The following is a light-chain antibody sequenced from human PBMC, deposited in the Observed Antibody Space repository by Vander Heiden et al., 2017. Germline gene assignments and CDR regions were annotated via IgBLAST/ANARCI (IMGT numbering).Light chain of an antibody. CDR2: NVN. CDR1: SSDVGGHNY. V-gene: IGLV2-14*03. CDR3: SSYTSSSTYV. Sequence: QSALTHPASVSGSPGQSITISSTGSSSDVGGHNYVSWYQQHPGKAPKLMIYNVNNRPSGVSNRFSGSRSGNTASLTISGLQAEDEADYDCSSYTSSSTYVFGTGTKVTVL. J-gene: IGLJ1*01.